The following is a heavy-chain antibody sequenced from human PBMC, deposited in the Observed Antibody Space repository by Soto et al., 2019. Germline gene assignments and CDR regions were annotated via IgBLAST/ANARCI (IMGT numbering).Heavy chain of an antibody. D-gene: IGHD5-12*01. V-gene: IGHV4-31*03. Sequence: QVQLQESGPGLVKPSQTLSLTCTVSGGSISSGGYYWSWIRQHPGKGLEWIGYIYYSGSTYSNPSLKSRVTISVDTSKNQFSLRLSSVTAADTAVYYCASSWRRDGYNWALDAFDIWGQGTMVTVSS. CDR2: IYYSGST. CDR3: ASSWRRDGYNWALDAFDI. J-gene: IGHJ3*02. CDR1: GGSISSGGYY.